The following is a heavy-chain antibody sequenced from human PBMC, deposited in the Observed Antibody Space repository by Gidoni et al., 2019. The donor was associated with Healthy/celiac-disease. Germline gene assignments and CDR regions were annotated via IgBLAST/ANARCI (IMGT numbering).Heavy chain of an antibody. J-gene: IGHJ2*01. Sequence: QVQLVQSGAEVKKPGASVKVSCNASGYTFTGDYRHRVRQVPGQGLEWMGRINPHSGGTDSAQKVQGRVTMTRDTSSSPAYMELRRLGSDDAAVCYCARAARGSSSWDGLYFDLWGRGTLVTVSS. CDR3: ARAARGSSSWDGLYFDL. V-gene: IGHV1-2*06. D-gene: IGHD6-13*01. CDR1: GYTFTGDY. CDR2: INPHSGGT.